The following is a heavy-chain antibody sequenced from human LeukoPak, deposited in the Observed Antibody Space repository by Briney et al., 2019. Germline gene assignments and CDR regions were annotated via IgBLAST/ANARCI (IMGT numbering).Heavy chain of an antibody. CDR3: VTMIVVVITRTSYDAFDI. Sequence: GGSLRLSCAASGFTFSSYSMNWVRQAPGKGLEWVSSISSSSSYIYYADSVKGRFTISRDNAKNSLYLQMNSLRAEDTAVYYCVTMIVVVITRTSYDAFDIWGQGTMVTVSS. CDR1: GFTFSSYS. CDR2: ISSSSSYI. D-gene: IGHD3-22*01. J-gene: IGHJ3*02. V-gene: IGHV3-21*01.